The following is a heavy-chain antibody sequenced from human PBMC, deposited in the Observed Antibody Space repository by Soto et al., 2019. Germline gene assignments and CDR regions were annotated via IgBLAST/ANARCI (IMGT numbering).Heavy chain of an antibody. CDR3: TRDQGGSYDSWFDP. CDR2: ISSGSAFI. Sequence: EVQVVESGGGLVKPGGSLRLSCNFSFSMYSMDWVRQAPGKGREWVASISSGSAFIKYADSVKGRCTISRDNAKNSVSLQMSSLRVEDTAMYYCTRDQGGSYDSWFDPWGRGTLVTVSS. D-gene: IGHD1-26*01. V-gene: IGHV3-21*01. CDR1: FSMYS. J-gene: IGHJ5*02.